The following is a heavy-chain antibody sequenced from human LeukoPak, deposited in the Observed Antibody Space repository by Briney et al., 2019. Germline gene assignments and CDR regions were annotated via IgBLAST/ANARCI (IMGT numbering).Heavy chain of an antibody. D-gene: IGHD1-1*01. Sequence: GGSLRLSCAASGFTFSSYAMSWVRQAPGKGLEWVAVIWYDGSNKYYADSVKGRFTISGDNSKNTLYLQMNSLRAEDTAVYYCARDSHELTHDYWGQGTLVTVSS. CDR2: IWYDGSNK. J-gene: IGHJ4*02. V-gene: IGHV3-33*08. CDR3: ARDSHELTHDY. CDR1: GFTFSSYA.